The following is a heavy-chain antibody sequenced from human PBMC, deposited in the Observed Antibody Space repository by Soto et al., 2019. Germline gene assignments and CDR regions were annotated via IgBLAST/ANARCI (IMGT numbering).Heavy chain of an antibody. J-gene: IGHJ4*02. CDR3: ATQYSSGWYAADFDY. V-gene: IGHV3-48*01. CDR2: ISSSSSTI. CDR1: GFTFSSYS. D-gene: IGHD6-19*01. Sequence: GGSLRLSCAASGFTFSSYSMNWVRQAPGKGLEWVSYISSSSSTIYYADSVKGRFTISRDNAKNSLYLRMNSLRAEDTAVYYCATQYSSGWYAADFDYWGQGTLVTVSS.